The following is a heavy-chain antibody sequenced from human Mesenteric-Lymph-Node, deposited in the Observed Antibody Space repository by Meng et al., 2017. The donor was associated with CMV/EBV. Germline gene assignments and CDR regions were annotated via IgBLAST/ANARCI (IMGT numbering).Heavy chain of an antibody. Sequence: GESLKISCTGSGYSFSSYWIGWVRQTPGKGLEWMGIIYPGDSDTSYSPSIQGQVTISADKSISTAYLQWSSLKASNTDMYYCAIHLPPVVPATIGAYYYDHGMDVWGQGTTVTVSS. V-gene: IGHV5-51*01. CDR1: GYSFSSYW. CDR2: IYPGDSDT. CDR3: AIHLPPVVPATIGAYYYDHGMDV. D-gene: IGHD2-2*02. J-gene: IGHJ6*02.